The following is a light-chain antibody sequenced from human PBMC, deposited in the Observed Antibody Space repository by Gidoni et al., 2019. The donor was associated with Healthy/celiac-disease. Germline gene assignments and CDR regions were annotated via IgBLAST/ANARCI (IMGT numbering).Light chain of an antibody. CDR2: AAS. Sequence: DIQLTQSPSFLYASVRDRVTSTCRASQCISNYLAWYQQKPGKAPKLMIYAASTLQSGVPSRFSGSGSGTEFTLTISSLQPEDFATYYCQQLNSYPPVTFGGXTKVEIK. CDR1: QCISNY. V-gene: IGKV1-9*01. J-gene: IGKJ4*02. CDR3: QQLNSYPPVT.